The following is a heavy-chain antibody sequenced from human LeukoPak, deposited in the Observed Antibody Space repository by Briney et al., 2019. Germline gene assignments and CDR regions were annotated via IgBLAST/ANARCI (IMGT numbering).Heavy chain of an antibody. J-gene: IGHJ5*02. CDR3: ARDRRITMVRGVQSNWFDP. D-gene: IGHD3-10*01. CDR2: ISSSGSTI. V-gene: IGHV3-11*01. Sequence: PGGSLRLSCAASGFTFSDYYMSWIRQAPGKGLEWVSYISSSGSTIYYADSVKGRSTISRDNAKNSLYLQMNSLRAEDTAVYYCARDRRITMVRGVQSNWFDPWGQGTLVTVSS. CDR1: GFTFSDYY.